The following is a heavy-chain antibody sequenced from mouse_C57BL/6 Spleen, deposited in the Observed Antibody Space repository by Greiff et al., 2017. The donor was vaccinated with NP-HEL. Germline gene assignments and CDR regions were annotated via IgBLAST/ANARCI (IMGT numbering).Heavy chain of an antibody. D-gene: IGHD1-1*01. CDR2: INPYNGGT. CDR3: ARSSSYVVD. CDR1: GYTFTDYY. J-gene: IGHJ2*01. V-gene: IGHV1-19*01. Sequence: EVQLQQSGPVLVKPGASVKMSCKASGYTFTDYYMNWVKQSHGKSIEWIGVINPYNGGTSYNQKFKGKATLTVDKSSSTAYMELNSLISEDSAVYYCARSSSYVVDWGQGTTLTVSS.